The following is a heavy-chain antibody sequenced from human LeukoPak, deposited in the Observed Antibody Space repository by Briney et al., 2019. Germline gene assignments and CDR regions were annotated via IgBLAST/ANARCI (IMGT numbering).Heavy chain of an antibody. CDR2: IIPIFGTA. V-gene: IGHV1-69*13. CDR1: GGTFSSYA. D-gene: IGHD2-21*02. Sequence: ASVKVSCTASGGTFSSYAISWVRQAPGQGLEWMGGIIPIFGTANYAQKFQGRVTITADESTSTAYMELSSLRSEDTAVYYCARDSTDCGGDCYHDYWGQGTLVTVSS. J-gene: IGHJ4*02. CDR3: ARDSTDCGGDCYHDY.